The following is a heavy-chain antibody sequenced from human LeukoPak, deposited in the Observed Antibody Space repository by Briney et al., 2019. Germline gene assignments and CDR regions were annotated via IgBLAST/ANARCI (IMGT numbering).Heavy chain of an antibody. CDR2: IIPIFGTA. Sequence: SVKVSCKASGGTFSSYAISWVRQAPGQGLECMGGIIPIFGTANYAQKFQGRVTITTDESTSTAYMELSSLRSEDTAVYYCARWVELTGDPFAFDIWGQGTMVTVSS. V-gene: IGHV1-69*05. CDR1: GGTFSSYA. J-gene: IGHJ3*02. CDR3: ARWVELTGDPFAFDI. D-gene: IGHD7-27*01.